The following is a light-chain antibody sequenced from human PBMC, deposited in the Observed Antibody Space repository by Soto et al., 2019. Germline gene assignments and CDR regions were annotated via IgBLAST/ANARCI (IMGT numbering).Light chain of an antibody. CDR1: SSDVGTYNL. CDR3: CSYAPSRTLL. Sequence: QTVVTQPASVSGSPGESITISCTGTSSDVGTYNLVTWYQQHPGRVPKLILYEGNKRPSGVSSRFSASKSGNTASLTISGLQAEDVADYFCCSYAPSRTLLFGGGTQLTVL. V-gene: IGLV2-23*01. CDR2: EGN. J-gene: IGLJ2*01.